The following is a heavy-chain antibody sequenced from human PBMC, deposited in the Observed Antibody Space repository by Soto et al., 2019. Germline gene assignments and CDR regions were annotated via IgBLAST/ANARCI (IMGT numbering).Heavy chain of an antibody. V-gene: IGHV3-74*01. CDR2: INFDGCSI. J-gene: IGHJ4*02. CDR3: ARDRGQLTDFHY. Sequence: GGPLRLPCSASGFTFSTYWMHWARQAPGKGLVWVSRINFDGCSIFYADSVRGRFTISRDNAKNTQYLQMHSLRAENTAIYYCARDRGQLTDFHYWGQGALVTVSS. CDR1: GFTFSTYW. D-gene: IGHD6-13*01.